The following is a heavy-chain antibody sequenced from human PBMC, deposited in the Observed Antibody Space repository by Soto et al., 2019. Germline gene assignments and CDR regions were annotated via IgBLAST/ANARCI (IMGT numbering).Heavy chain of an antibody. J-gene: IGHJ2*01. D-gene: IGHD1-26*01. CDR1: GGSISSGGYS. CDR2: IFHSGST. CDR3: AREGGSGSTDWYFNV. Sequence: QLQLQESGSGLVKPSQTLSLTCAVSGGSISSGGYSWSWLRQPPGKGLEWIGYIFHSGSTYYNPSLKSRVTIPVDGSKDPFSLELSSVTAAHTAVYYCAREGGSGSTDWYFNVWGRGTLVTVSS. V-gene: IGHV4-30-2*01.